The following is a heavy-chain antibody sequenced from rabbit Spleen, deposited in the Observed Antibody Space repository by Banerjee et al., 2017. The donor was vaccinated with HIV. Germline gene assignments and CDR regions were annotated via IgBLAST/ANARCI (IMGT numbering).Heavy chain of an antibody. D-gene: IGHD8-1*01. V-gene: IGHV1S45*01. CDR3: ARDLVVVIGWNFNL. J-gene: IGHJ4*01. CDR2: IDTGGSDFT. CDR1: GVSFSFSSY. Sequence: QEQLVESGGGLVKPGASLTLTCTASGVSFSFSSYMCWVRQAPGKGLEWIACIDTGGSDFTYFATWAKGRFTISKTSSTTVTLQVTRLTAADTATYFCARDLVVVIGWNFNLWGPGTLVTVS.